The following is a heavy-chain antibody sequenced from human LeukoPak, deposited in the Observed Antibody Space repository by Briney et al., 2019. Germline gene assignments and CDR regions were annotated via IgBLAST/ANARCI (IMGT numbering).Heavy chain of an antibody. V-gene: IGHV1-69*05. CDR3: ARGARRSQLINWFDP. Sequence: ASVKVSCKASVDTFSSYAISCVRHAPGQGLEWMGEIIPIFGTANYAQTLQGRVTITTDEYKSTAYMELRSQRCEDTAVYYCARGARRSQLINWFDPWGQGTLVTVSS. J-gene: IGHJ5*02. CDR1: VDTFSSYA. D-gene: IGHD1-1*01. CDR2: IIPIFGTA.